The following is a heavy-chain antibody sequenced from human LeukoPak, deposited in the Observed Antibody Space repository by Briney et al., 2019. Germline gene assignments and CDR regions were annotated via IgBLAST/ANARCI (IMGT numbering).Heavy chain of an antibody. CDR3: ARMFEY. V-gene: IGHV4-39*07. Sequence: SETLSLTCIVSGGSISSSSYYWGWIRQPPGKGLEWIGSIYYSGSTYYNPSLKSRVTILLDTSKNQFSLNLNSVTAADTAIYYCARMFEYWGRGTLVTVSS. CDR2: IYYSGST. CDR1: GGSISSSSYY. J-gene: IGHJ4*02.